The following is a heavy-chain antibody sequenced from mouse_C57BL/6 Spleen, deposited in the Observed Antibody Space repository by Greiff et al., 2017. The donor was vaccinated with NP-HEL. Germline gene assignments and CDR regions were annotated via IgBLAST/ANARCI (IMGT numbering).Heavy chain of an antibody. J-gene: IGHJ4*01. V-gene: IGHV5-4*01. CDR3: ARDRSSGAMDY. CDR1: GFTFSSYA. CDR2: ISDGGSYT. Sequence: EVKLVESGGGLVKPGGSLKLSCAASGFTFSSYAMSWVRQTPEKRLEWVATISDGGSYTYYPDNVKGRFTISRDNAKNNLYLQMSHLKSKDTAMYYCARDRSSGAMDYWGQGTSVTVSS. D-gene: IGHD1-1*01.